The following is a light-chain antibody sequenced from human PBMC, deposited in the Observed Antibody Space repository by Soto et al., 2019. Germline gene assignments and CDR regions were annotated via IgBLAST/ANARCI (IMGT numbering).Light chain of an antibody. CDR1: QGVSDW. V-gene: IGKV1-12*01. CDR3: QQANSYPWT. CDR2: GSS. Sequence: DIQMTQSPSSVSASVGRSLTISCRASQGVSDWVAWYQQKQGEAPKLLIYGSSSLLSGVPSRFSGTRSGTDFTLTISSLQTEDFATYYCQQANSYPWTFGQGTKVDIK. J-gene: IGKJ1*01.